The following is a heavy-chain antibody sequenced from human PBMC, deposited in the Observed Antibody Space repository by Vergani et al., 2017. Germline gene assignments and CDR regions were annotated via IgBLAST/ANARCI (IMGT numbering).Heavy chain of an antibody. CDR2: ISYDGTPK. Sequence: QVHLVESGGGVVQPGRSLRLSCVVSGFTSSYYGMHWVRQAPGKGLEWVAVISYDGTPKYYADSVKGRFTISRDNSNSTLYLQMNSLRTEDTTVYYCATESCGTPGCQIGYFREWGQGTLVTVSS. V-gene: IGHV3-30*03. CDR1: GFTSSYYG. CDR3: ATESCGTPGCQIGYFRE. J-gene: IGHJ1*01. D-gene: IGHD2-15*01.